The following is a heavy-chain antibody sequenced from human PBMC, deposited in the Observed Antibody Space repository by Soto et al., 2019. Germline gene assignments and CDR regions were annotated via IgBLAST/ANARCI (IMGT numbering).Heavy chain of an antibody. D-gene: IGHD3-3*01. V-gene: IGHV5-51*01. CDR2: IYPGDSDT. Sequence: GESLKISCKGSGYSFTSYWIGWVRQMPGKGLEWMGIIYPGDSDTRYSPSFQGQVTISADKSISTAYLQWSSLKASDTAMYYCARQARFLEWSSDYYYYYMDVWGKGTTVTVSS. J-gene: IGHJ6*03. CDR1: GYSFTSYW. CDR3: ARQARFLEWSSDYYYYYMDV.